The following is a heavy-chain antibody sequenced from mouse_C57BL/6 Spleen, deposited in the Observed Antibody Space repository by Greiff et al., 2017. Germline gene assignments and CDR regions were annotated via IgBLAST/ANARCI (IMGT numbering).Heavy chain of an antibody. CDR2: IYPGDGDT. Sequence: LQESGPELVKPGASVKISCKASGYAFSSSWMNWVKQRPGKGLEWIGRIYPGDGDTNYNGKFKGKATLTAAKSSSTAYMQLSSLTSEDSAVYFCARWPYYYGSSYWYFDVWGTGTTVTVSS. D-gene: IGHD1-1*01. V-gene: IGHV1-82*01. CDR3: ARWPYYYGSSYWYFDV. J-gene: IGHJ1*03. CDR1: GYAFSSSW.